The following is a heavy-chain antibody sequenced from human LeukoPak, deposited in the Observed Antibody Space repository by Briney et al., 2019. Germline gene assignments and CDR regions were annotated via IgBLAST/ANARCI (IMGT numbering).Heavy chain of an antibody. Sequence: GGSLRLSCAASGFTFRDYYMNWIRQAPGKGLEWVSYISTSGSTIYYSDSVKGRFTISRDNAKNSLYLQMNSLRAEDTAVYYCAREHCSTTSCWSDTWGQGTLVTVSS. D-gene: IGHD2-2*01. J-gene: IGHJ5*02. CDR1: GFTFRDYY. CDR2: ISTSGSTI. CDR3: AREHCSTTSCWSDT. V-gene: IGHV3-11*01.